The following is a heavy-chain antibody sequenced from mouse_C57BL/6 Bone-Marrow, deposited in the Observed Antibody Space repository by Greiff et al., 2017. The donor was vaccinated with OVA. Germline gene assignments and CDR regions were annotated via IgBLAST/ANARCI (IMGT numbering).Heavy chain of an antibody. CDR1: GYTFTDYY. Sequence: VQLQQSGPELVKPGASVKISCKASGYTFTDYYMNWVKQSHGKSLEWIGDINPNNGGTSYNQKFKGKATLTVDKSSSTAYMELRSLTSEDSAVYYCAIDYDYAMDYWGQGTSVTVSS. CDR2: INPNNGGT. V-gene: IGHV1-26*01. D-gene: IGHD2-4*01. CDR3: AIDYDYAMDY. J-gene: IGHJ4*01.